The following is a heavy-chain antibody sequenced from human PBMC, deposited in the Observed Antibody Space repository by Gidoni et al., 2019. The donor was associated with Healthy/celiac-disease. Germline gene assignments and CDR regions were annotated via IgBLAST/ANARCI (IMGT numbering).Heavy chain of an antibody. CDR2: IDYSGST. V-gene: IGHV4-30-4*01. J-gene: IGHJ6*02. D-gene: IGHD2-2*01. Sequence: QVQLQESGPGLVKPSQTLSLTCTVSGGSISSGDYYGSWIRQPPGKGLEWIGYIDYSGSTYYNPSLKSRVTISVDTSKNQFSLKLSSVTAADTAVYYCARVPYCSSTSCYVTYYGMDVWGQGTTVTVSS. CDR1: GGSISSGDYY. CDR3: ARVPYCSSTSCYVTYYGMDV.